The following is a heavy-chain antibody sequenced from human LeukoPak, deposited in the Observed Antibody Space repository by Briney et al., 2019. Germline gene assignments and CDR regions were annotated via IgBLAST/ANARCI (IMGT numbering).Heavy chain of an antibody. J-gene: IGHJ4*02. CDR3: AREKGRGVISPYFDC. Sequence: TGGSLRLSCAASGFSVSSNYMSWVRQTPGKGLEWVSVIYSDGTTNYEDSVKGRFTVSRDKSKNTLSLQMDSLRAEDTAVYYCAREKGRGVISPYFDCWGQGTLVTVSS. CDR1: GFSVSSNY. CDR2: IYSDGTT. V-gene: IGHV3-53*01. D-gene: IGHD3-10*01.